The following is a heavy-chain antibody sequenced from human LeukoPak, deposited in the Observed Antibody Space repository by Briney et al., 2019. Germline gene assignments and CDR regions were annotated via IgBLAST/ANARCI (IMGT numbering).Heavy chain of an antibody. V-gene: IGHV1-69*05. D-gene: IGHD3-22*01. CDR1: GGTFSSYA. CDR2: IIPIFGTA. J-gene: IGHJ4*02. CDR3: ARDPENYYDSSGLRY. Sequence: SVKVSCKASGGTFSSYAISWLRQAPGQGLEWMGRIIPIFGTANYAQKFQGRVTVTTDESTSTAYMELSSLRSEDTAVYYCARDPENYYDSSGLRYWGQGTLVTVSS.